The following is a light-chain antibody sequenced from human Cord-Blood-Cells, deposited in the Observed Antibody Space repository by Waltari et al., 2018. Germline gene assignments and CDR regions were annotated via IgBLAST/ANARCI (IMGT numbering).Light chain of an antibody. V-gene: IGKV2-28*01. CDR2: LGS. CDR1: QSLLHSNGYNY. J-gene: IGKJ3*01. Sequence: DIVMPQSTLSLPVTPGAPASISCRSSQSLLHSNGYNYWDWYLQKPVQSPQLLIYLGSNRASGVPDRFSGSGSVTDLTLKISRVEAEDVGVYYCMQALQTPFTFGPGTKVDIK. CDR3: MQALQTPFT.